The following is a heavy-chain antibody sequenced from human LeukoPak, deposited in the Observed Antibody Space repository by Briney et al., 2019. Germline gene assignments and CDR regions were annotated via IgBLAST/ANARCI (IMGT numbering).Heavy chain of an antibody. CDR1: GGSISSYY. CDR2: IYYSGST. CDR3: ARDLRGYCSSTSCSDYYYYYMDV. D-gene: IGHD2-2*01. J-gene: IGHJ6*03. V-gene: IGHV4-59*01. Sequence: SETLSLTCTVSGGSISSYYWSWIRQPPGKGLEWIGYIYYSGSTNYNPSLKSRVTISVDTSKNQFSLKLSSVTAADTAVYYCARDLRGYCSSTSCSDYYYYYMDVWGKWTTVTISS.